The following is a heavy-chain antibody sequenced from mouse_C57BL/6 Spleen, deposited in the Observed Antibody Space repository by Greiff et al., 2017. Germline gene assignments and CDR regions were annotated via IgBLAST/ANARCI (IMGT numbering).Heavy chain of an antibody. J-gene: IGHJ4*01. CDR2: IWRGGST. CDR3: AKVGNYYAMDY. Sequence: VQLQQSGPGLVQPSQSLSITCTVSGFSLTSYGVHWVRQSPGKGLEWLGVIWRGGSTDYNAAFISRLSITKDNSKSQVFFTMNSLQADVTSIYYCAKVGNYYAMDYWGQGTSVTVSS. CDR1: GFSLTSYG. V-gene: IGHV2-5*01.